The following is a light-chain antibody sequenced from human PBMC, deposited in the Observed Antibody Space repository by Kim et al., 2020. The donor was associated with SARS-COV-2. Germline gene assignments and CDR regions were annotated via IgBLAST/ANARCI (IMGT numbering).Light chain of an antibody. CDR1: QSISSH. CDR2: AAS. CDR3: QQSYMTPFA. V-gene: IGKV1-39*01. J-gene: IGKJ3*01. Sequence: DIQMTQSPSSLSASVGDRVTITCRTSQSISSHLNWYHQKPGRAPKLLIYAASTLQCGVPSRFSGSGSETDFTLTISSLHPEDFGTYFCQQSYMTPFAFGPGTKVDIK.